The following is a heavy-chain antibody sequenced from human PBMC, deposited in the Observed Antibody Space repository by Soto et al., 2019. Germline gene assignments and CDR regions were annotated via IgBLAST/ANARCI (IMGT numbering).Heavy chain of an antibody. V-gene: IGHV3-48*01. CDR1: GFTFSSYS. CDR2: ISSSSSTI. J-gene: IGHJ5*02. D-gene: IGHD3-3*01. Sequence: GSLRLSCAASGFTFSSYSMNWVRQAPGKGLEWVSYISSSSSTIYYADSVKGRFTISRDNAKNSLYLQMNSLRAEDTAVYYCATFQYYDFWSGSYEFDPWGQGTLVTVSS. CDR3: ATFQYYDFWSGSYEFDP.